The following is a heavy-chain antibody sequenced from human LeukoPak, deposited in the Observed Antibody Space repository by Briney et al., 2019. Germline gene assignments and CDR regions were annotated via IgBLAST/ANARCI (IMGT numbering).Heavy chain of an antibody. CDR3: ARGRLALRYFDWSQPRLYYMDV. V-gene: IGHV1-8*01. J-gene: IGHJ6*03. CDR2: MNPHSGNT. CDR1: GYTFTSYD. Sequence: GASVKVSCKASGYTFTSYDINWVRQATGQGLEWMGWMNPHSGNTGYAQKFQGRVTMTRNTSISTAYMELSSLRSEDTAVYYCARGRLALRYFDWSQPRLYYMDVWGKGTTVTISS. D-gene: IGHD3-9*01.